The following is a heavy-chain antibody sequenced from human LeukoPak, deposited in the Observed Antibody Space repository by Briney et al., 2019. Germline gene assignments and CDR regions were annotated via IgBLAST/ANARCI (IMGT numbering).Heavy chain of an antibody. CDR3: ARDPEDYYDSSAYYDGFDM. J-gene: IGHJ3*02. V-gene: IGHV3-48*03. D-gene: IGHD3-22*01. Sequence: GGSLRLSCTASGFTFSSYEMNWVRQAPGKGLEWVTYISSSGSSIFYADSVKGRFTISRDNAKNSLYLQMNSLRAEDTAVYYCARDPEDYYDSSAYYDGFDMWGQGTMVTVSS. CDR1: GFTFSSYE. CDR2: ISSSGSSI.